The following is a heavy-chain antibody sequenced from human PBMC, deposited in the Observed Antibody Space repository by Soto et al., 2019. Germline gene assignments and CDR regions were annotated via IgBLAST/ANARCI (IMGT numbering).Heavy chain of an antibody. J-gene: IGHJ5*02. CDR2: IYWDDDR. D-gene: IGHD6-13*01. CDR3: AHKSSAGSCFDP. V-gene: IGHV2-5*02. CDR1: GFSLSTGVG. Sequence: QITLKESGPTLVNPTQTLTLTCTFSGFSLSTGVGVAWIRQPPGKALEWLALIYWDDDRRYSPSLESRLTITKDTSKNQVVLTMTNMDPVDTATYYCAHKSSAGSCFDPWGQGTLVTVSS.